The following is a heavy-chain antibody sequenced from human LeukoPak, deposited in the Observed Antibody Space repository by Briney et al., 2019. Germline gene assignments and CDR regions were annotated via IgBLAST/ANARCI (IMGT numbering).Heavy chain of an antibody. CDR3: ARVEEYSSGWPNWFDP. D-gene: IGHD6-19*01. CDR1: GFTFSSYS. CDR2: IYSGGST. V-gene: IGHV3-66*01. J-gene: IGHJ5*02. Sequence: GGSLRLSCAASGFTFSSYSMNWVRQAPGKGLEWVSVIYSGGSTYYADSVKGRFTISRDNSKNTLYLQMNSLRAEDTAVYYCARVEEYSSGWPNWFDPWGQGTLVTVSS.